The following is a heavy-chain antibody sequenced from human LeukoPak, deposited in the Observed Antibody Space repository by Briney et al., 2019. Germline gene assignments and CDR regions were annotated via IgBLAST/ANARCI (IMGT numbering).Heavy chain of an antibody. D-gene: IGHD1-26*01. CDR3: ARDQMGGTYYGYFHH. CDR2: ISGYNGNT. Sequence: GASVKVSCKASGYTFTTYGISWVRQAPGQGLEWMGWISGYNGNTKYAQKLQGRVTLTTDTATSTAYMDLKSLRSDDTAVYYCARDQMGGTYYGYFHHWGQGTLVTVSS. V-gene: IGHV1-18*01. J-gene: IGHJ1*01. CDR1: GYTFTTYG.